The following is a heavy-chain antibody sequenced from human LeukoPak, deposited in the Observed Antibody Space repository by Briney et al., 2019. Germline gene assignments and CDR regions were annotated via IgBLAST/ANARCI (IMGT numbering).Heavy chain of an antibody. CDR1: GGSISIYY. J-gene: IGHJ4*02. Sequence: SETLSLTCTVSGGSISIYYWSWIRQPPGKGLEWIGYIYFSGITYYHPSLKSRVTISVDTSKNQFSLKLTSVTAADTAVYYCARARVDKVGYTSNWFFPLDYWGQGTLVTVSS. CDR2: IYFSGIT. D-gene: IGHD6-13*01. CDR3: ARARVDKVGYTSNWFFPLDY. V-gene: IGHV4-59*01.